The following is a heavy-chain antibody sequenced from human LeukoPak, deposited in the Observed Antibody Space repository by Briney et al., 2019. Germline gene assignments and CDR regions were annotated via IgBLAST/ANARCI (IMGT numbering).Heavy chain of an antibody. V-gene: IGHV1-8*01. J-gene: IGHJ6*04. D-gene: IGHD3-10*01. CDR3: ARDPYYGSGRYRYGMDV. CDR1: GYTLTTFD. Sequence: VASVKASCKTSGYTLTTFDINWVRQATGHGLEWMGWMNPNTGDTRHAQKFQCRVTLTRNTSISTAYMELNSLRSEDTAVYYCARDPYYGSGRYRYGMDVWGKGTTVTISS. CDR2: MNPNTGDT.